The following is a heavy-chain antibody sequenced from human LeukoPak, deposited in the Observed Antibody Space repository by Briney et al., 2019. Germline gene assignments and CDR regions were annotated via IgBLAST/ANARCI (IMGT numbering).Heavy chain of an antibody. V-gene: IGHV3-23*01. J-gene: IGHJ4*02. CDR1: GFTFSRYA. CDR2: ISGSGGST. Sequence: GGSLRLSCAASGFTFSRYAMSWVRQAPGKGLEWVSAISGSGGSTYYADSVKGRFTISRDNSKNTLYLQMNSLRAEDTAVYYCAKTGGRVLRYFDWLLQYWGQGTLVTVSS. CDR3: AKTGGRVLRYFDWLLQY. D-gene: IGHD3-9*01.